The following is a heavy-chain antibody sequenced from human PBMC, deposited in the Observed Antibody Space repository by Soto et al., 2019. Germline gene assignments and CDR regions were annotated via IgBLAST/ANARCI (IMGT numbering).Heavy chain of an antibody. J-gene: IGHJ4*02. CDR2: ISGSGGST. CDR3: AKVPVIAVDYYFDY. CDR1: GFTFSSYA. D-gene: IGHD6-19*01. Sequence: PVGSLRLSCAASGFTFSSYAMSWVRQAPGKGLEWVSAISGSGGSTYYADSVKGRFTISRDNSKNTLYLQMNSLRAEDTAVYYCAKVPVIAVDYYFDYWGQGTLVTVSS. V-gene: IGHV3-23*01.